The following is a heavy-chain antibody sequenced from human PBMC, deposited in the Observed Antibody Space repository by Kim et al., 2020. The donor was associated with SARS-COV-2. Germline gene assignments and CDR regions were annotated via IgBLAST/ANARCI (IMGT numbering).Heavy chain of an antibody. Sequence: YNPSLKSRVTISVDTSKNQFSLKLSSVTAADTAVYYCARDGSVTRGAFDIWGQGTMVTVSS. V-gene: IGHV4-31*02. J-gene: IGHJ3*02. CDR3: ARDGSVTRGAFDI. D-gene: IGHD4-17*01.